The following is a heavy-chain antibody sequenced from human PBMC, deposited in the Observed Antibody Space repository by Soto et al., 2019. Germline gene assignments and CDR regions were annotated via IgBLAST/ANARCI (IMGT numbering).Heavy chain of an antibody. CDR3: AREGRITMVRGVIGDGYYFDY. V-gene: IGHV4-31*03. Sequence: QVQLQESGPGLVKPSQTLSLTCTVSGGSISSGGYYWSWIRQHPGKGLEWIGYIYYSGSTYYNPSLKSRVTISVDTSKNQFSLKLSSVTAADTAVYYCAREGRITMVRGVIGDGYYFDYWGQGTLVTVSS. CDR1: GGSISSGGYY. J-gene: IGHJ4*02. D-gene: IGHD3-10*01. CDR2: IYYSGST.